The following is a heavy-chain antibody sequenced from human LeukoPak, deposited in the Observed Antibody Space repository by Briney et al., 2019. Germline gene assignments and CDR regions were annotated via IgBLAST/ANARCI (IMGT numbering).Heavy chain of an antibody. Sequence: PGGSLRLSCESSGFRFRLHSMTWVRQAAGKGLEWVSSVSGGADHSYYADSVKGRFTVSRDYSKNTLYLQMNSLRAEDTAVYYCARDYDYDSSGYSSDWGQGTLVTVSS. CDR2: VSGGADHS. CDR1: GFRFRLHS. D-gene: IGHD3-22*01. CDR3: ARDYDYDSSGYSSD. V-gene: IGHV3-23*01. J-gene: IGHJ4*02.